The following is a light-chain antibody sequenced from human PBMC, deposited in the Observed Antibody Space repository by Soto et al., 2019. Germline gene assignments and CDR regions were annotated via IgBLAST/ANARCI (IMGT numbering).Light chain of an antibody. CDR3: HQYYNWPLT. Sequence: EIVLTQSPANLPLSPGERATLSCRASQSVSSYLAWYQQKPGQAPRLLIYDASNRATGIPARFSGSGSGTEFTLTISSLQSEDFAVFYCHQYYNWPLTFGGGTKVDIK. CDR2: DAS. J-gene: IGKJ4*01. CDR1: QSVSSY. V-gene: IGKV3-11*01.